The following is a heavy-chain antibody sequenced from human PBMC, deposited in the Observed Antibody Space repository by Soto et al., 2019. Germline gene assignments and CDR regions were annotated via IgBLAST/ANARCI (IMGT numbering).Heavy chain of an antibody. V-gene: IGHV4-39*01. CDR1: GGSISGSNYY. CDR2: IYYIGKT. Sequence: SETLSLTCTVSGGSISGSNYYWGWIRQPPGKGLEWIGTIYYIGKTYYNPSLKSRVTISLDTSKNQFSLKLTSVTAADTAVYFCARLEGLATISYYFDFWGPGALVTVSS. D-gene: IGHD3-9*01. CDR3: ARLEGLATISYYFDF. J-gene: IGHJ4*02.